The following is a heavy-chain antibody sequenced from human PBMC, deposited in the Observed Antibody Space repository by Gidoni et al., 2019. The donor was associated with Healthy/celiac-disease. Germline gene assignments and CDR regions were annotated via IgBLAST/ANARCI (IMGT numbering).Heavy chain of an antibody. V-gene: IGHV3-23*01. CDR1: GCTLRSYA. Sequence: EVQLLESGGGLVQPWGALRLSCADSGCTLRSYAMSWVRQAPGKGLEWVSAISGSGGSTYYADSVKGRFTISRNNSKNTLYLQMNSLRAEDTAVYYCAKPLYGDEHNDAFDIWGQGTMVTVSS. CDR2: ISGSGGST. D-gene: IGHD4-17*01. J-gene: IGHJ3*02. CDR3: AKPLYGDEHNDAFDI.